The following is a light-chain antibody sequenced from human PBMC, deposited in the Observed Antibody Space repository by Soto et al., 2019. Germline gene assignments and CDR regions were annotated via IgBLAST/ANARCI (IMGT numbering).Light chain of an antibody. J-gene: IGKJ2*01. CDR2: DAS. CDR3: QQRSNCPLT. V-gene: IGKV3-11*01. Sequence: EIVLTQSPATLSLSPGERATLSCRASQSVSSYLAWYQQKPGQAPRLLIYDASNRATGIPARFSGSGYGTDFTLTISSLVPEDFAVYYWQQRSNCPLTFGQGTKLEIK. CDR1: QSVSSY.